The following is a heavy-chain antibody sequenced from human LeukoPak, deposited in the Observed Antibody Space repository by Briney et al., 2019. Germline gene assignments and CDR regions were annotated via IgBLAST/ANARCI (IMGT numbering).Heavy chain of an antibody. CDR3: ARAVTWIDP. V-gene: IGHV3-9*01. J-gene: IGHJ5*02. CDR1: RFTFDDYA. Sequence: SLRLSCAASRFTFDDYAMHWVRQAPGKGLEWVSGISWNSGSIGYADSVKGRFTISRDNSKNTLDLQMNGLRAEDTAVYYCARAVTWIDPWGQGTLVTVSS. CDR2: ISWNSGSI.